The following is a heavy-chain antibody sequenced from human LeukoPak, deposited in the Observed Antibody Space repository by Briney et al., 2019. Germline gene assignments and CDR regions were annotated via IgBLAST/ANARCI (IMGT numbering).Heavy chain of an antibody. D-gene: IGHD6-19*01. CDR1: GFTVSTNY. Sequence: PGGSLRLSCAASGFTVSTNYMSWVRQAPGRGLEWVSVIYAGGTTYYADSVRGRFTISRDNSKNTLYLQMNSLRDEDTAVHYCARDSSGWYDHWGQGTLVTVSS. J-gene: IGHJ5*02. CDR2: IYAGGTT. V-gene: IGHV3-53*01. CDR3: ARDSSGWYDH.